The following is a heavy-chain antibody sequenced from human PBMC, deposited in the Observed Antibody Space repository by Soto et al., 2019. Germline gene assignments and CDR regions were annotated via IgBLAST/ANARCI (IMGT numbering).Heavy chain of an antibody. D-gene: IGHD6-13*01. CDR1: GGSISSSSYF. J-gene: IGHJ6*02. CDR2: IYYSGST. V-gene: IGHV4-39*01. Sequence: SETLSLTCTVSGGSISSSSYFWGWIRQPPGKGLEWIGSIYYSGSTYYNPSLKSRVTISVDTSKNQFSLKLSSVTAADTAVYYCRRSSTYSTDVWGQGTTVTVSS. CDR3: RRSSTYSTDV.